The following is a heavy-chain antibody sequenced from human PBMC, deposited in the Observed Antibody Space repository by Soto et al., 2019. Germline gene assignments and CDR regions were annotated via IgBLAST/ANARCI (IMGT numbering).Heavy chain of an antibody. J-gene: IGHJ6*03. CDR2: INPNSGST. CDR3: ARAIVVVPAAKPRVQHYMDV. V-gene: IGHV1-2*02. Sequence: ASVKVSCKASGYTFTGYYMHWVRQAPGQGLEWMGWINPNSGSTNYKPSLKSRVTISVDTSKNQFSLKLSSVTAADTAVYYCARAIVVVPAAKPRVQHYMDVWGKGTTVPVYS. D-gene: IGHD2-2*01. CDR1: GYTFTGYY.